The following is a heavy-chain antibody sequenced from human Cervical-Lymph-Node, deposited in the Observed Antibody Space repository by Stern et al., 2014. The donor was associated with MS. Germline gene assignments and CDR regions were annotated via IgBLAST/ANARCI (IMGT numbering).Heavy chain of an antibody. CDR3: AHRTAGPFDY. V-gene: IGHV2-5*02. J-gene: IGHJ4*02. CDR1: GFSLSTSGLG. CDR2: IYWDDQK. Sequence: ESGPALVKPTQTLTLTCTFSGFSLSTSGLGVGWIRQPPGEALDCLAYIYWDDQKRYSPSLKSRLTITKDTAKNQVVLTLTNVDPVDTATYYCAHRTAGPFDYWGQGTLVTVSS.